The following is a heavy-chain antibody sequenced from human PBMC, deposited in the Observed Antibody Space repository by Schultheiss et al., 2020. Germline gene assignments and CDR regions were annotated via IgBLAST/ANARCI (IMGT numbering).Heavy chain of an antibody. CDR1: GFVFSSYA. CDR2: IGTGSDT. Sequence: GGSLRLSCAASGFVFSSYALHWVRRAPGKGLEWVSAIGTGSDTYYADSVMGRFTISGDNAKKSLYLHMHSLIAEDMAVYYCARGWVLPPYYYYYGMDVWGQGTTVTVSS. CDR3: ARGWVLPPYYYYYGMDV. V-gene: IGHV3-47*01. D-gene: IGHD1-26*01. J-gene: IGHJ6*02.